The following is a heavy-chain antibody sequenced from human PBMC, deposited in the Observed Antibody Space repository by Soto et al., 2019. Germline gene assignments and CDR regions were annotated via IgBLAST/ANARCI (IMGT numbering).Heavy chain of an antibody. D-gene: IGHD5-12*01. Sequence: SVKVSCKASGYTFTSYYMHWVRQAPGQGLEWMGIINPRGGSTSYAQKFQGRVTMTRDSSTSTVYMELRSLRSEDTAVYYCASDLGSDSGYDGINYCYGMDVCGQGTTVTVSS. V-gene: IGHV1-46*01. CDR3: ASDLGSDSGYDGINYCYGMDV. J-gene: IGHJ6*02. CDR1: GYTFTSYY. CDR2: INPRGGST.